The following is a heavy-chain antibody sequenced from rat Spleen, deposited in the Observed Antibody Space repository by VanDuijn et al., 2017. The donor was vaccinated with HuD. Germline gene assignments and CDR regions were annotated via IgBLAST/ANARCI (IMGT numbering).Heavy chain of an antibody. D-gene: IGHD1-11*01. CDR3: ATRDGGYPG. V-gene: IGHV5S10*01. CDR1: GFTFSHYY. Sequence: EVQLVESGGGLVQPGRSLKLSCAVSGFTFSHYYMAWVRQAPTKGLEWVATIIYDGSRTYYRDSVKGRFTISRDNAKSTLYLQMDSLRSEDTATYYCATRDGGYPGWGQGTLVTVSS. J-gene: IGHJ3*01. CDR2: IIYDGSRT.